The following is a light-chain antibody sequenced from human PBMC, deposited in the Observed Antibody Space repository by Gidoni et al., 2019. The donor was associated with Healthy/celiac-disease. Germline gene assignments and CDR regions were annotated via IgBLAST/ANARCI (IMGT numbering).Light chain of an antibody. CDR1: QSISSY. V-gene: IGKV1-39*01. Sequence: IQMSQTPSSLSASVGDRVTIACRASQSISSYLNWYQQKPGKAPKLLIYAASSMQIGVPSRFSGSGSGTDFTLTISSLQPEDFATYYCQQNYSTPLSFGGGTKVEIK. CDR3: QQNYSTPLS. J-gene: IGKJ4*01. CDR2: AAS.